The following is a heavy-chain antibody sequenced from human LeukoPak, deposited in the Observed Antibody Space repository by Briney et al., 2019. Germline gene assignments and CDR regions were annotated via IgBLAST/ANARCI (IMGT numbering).Heavy chain of an antibody. CDR1: GYTFTSYG. D-gene: IGHD3-3*01. J-gene: IGHJ4*02. CDR3: ARAPTNDFWSAYYDY. Sequence: ASVKVSXKASGYTFTSYGISWVRQAPGQGLEWMGWISAYNGNTNYAQKVQGRVTMTTDTSTSTAYMELRSLRSDDTAVYYCARAPTNDFWSAYYDYWGQRTLVTVSS. CDR2: ISAYNGNT. V-gene: IGHV1-18*01.